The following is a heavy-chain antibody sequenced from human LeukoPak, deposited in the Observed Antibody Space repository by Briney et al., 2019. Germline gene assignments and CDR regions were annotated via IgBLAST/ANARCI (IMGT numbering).Heavy chain of an antibody. V-gene: IGHV3-23*01. CDR2: ISGSVGST. CDR1: GFTFYTYT. Sequence: PGGSLRRSCAASGFTFYTYTMRWVRQGPGHGREWVSAISGSVGSTYYAHTVKGRFTISRDNSKNTLYLQMNSLRAEDTAVYYCANPMITFGGVIVSRLYGMDVWGQGTTVTVSS. J-gene: IGHJ6*02. D-gene: IGHD3-16*02. CDR3: ANPMITFGGVIVSRLYGMDV.